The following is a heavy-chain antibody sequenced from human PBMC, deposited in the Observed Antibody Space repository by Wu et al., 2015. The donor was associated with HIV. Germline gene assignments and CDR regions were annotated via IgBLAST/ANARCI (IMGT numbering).Heavy chain of an antibody. CDR3: ARLGSAYCGGDCYSDYFDY. CDR2: INPSGGST. Sequence: QVQLVQSGAEVKKPGASVKVSCKVSGYTLTELSMHWVRQAPGQGLEWMGIINPSGGSTSYAQKFQDRVTMTRDTSTSTVYMELSSLRSEDTAVYYCARLGSAYCGGDCYSDYFDYWGQGTLVTVSS. D-gene: IGHD2-21*02. CDR1: GYTLTELS. J-gene: IGHJ4*02. V-gene: IGHV1-46*01.